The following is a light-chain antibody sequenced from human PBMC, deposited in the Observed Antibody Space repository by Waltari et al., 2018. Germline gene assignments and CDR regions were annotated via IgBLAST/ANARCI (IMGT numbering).Light chain of an antibody. V-gene: IGLV2-14*03. CDR1: SSDIAVYHH. Sequence: QSALTQPASVSGSPAPSITISSPGTSSDIAVYHHLSWYQQYPGKAPKLIIYEVSNRPSGVSDRFSGSKSGNTASLTISGLQAEDEADYYCNSYTTTNTRVFGGGTKLTVL. J-gene: IGLJ3*02. CDR2: EVS. CDR3: NSYTTTNTRV.